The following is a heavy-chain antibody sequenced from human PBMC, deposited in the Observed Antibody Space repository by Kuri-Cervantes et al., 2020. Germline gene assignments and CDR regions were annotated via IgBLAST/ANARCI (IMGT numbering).Heavy chain of an antibody. J-gene: IGHJ4*02. CDR2: INPSGGST. D-gene: IGHD1-26*01. V-gene: IGHV1-46*01. CDR3: ARSLYSGSYYVDY. CDR1: RYTFTSYY. Sequence: ASVKVSCKASRYTFTSYYMHWVRQAPGQGLEWMGIINPSGGSTSYAQKLQGRVTMTTDTSTSTAYMELRSLRSDDTAVYYCARSLYSGSYYVDYWGQGTLVTVSS.